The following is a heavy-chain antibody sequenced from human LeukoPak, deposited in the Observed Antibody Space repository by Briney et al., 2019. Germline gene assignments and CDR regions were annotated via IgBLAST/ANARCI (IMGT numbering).Heavy chain of an antibody. V-gene: IGHV3-7*01. CDR1: GFTFATSW. Sequence: GGSLRLSCAASGFTFATSWMTWVRQAPGKGLEWVALMNQDGSKTLFVDSVKGRFAISRDNGKNSLYLQMDRLRAEDTAAYFCTRDPSHGALDIWGQGTTVTVSS. CDR3: TRDPSHGALDI. CDR2: MNQDGSKT. J-gene: IGHJ3*02.